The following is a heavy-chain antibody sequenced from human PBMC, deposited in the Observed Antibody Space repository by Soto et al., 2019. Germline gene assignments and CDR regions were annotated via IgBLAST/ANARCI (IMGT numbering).Heavy chain of an antibody. D-gene: IGHD3-9*01. CDR1: GGSISSSSYY. V-gene: IGHV4-39*01. CDR2: IYYSGST. CDR3: ARRGYDILTGYYSFDY. Sequence: GSLRLSCTVSGGSISSSSYYWGWIRQPPGKGLEWIGSIYYSGSTYYNPSLKSRVTISVDTSKNQFSLKLSSVTAADTAVYYCARRGYDILTGYYSFDYWGQGTLVTVSS. J-gene: IGHJ4*02.